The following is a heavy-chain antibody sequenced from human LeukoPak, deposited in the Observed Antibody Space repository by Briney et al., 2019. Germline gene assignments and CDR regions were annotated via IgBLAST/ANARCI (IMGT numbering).Heavy chain of an antibody. Sequence: PGGSLRLSCSASGFTFSSYAMHWVRQAPGKGLEYVSAISSNGGSTYYADSVKGRFTISRDNSKNTLYLQMSSLRAEGTAVYYCVKTSYSSSFDYWGQGTLVTVSS. D-gene: IGHD6-13*01. CDR1: GFTFSSYA. CDR3: VKTSYSSSFDY. V-gene: IGHV3-64D*06. CDR2: ISSNGGST. J-gene: IGHJ4*02.